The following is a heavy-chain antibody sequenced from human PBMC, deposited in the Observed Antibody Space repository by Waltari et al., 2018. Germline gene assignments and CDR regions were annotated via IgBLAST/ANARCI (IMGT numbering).Heavy chain of an antibody. CDR1: SASIRIGLYY. Sequence: QVQLRESGPRLVRPSQTLSLTCTVSSASIRIGLYYWGWTRQPASKGLEWVGHIYTTGTPTYNPSLRSRVTISLDTSKNQFSLNLNSVTAADTAMYYCARLEGPTVLGGLFDYWGQGTLVTVSS. CDR2: IYTTGTP. D-gene: IGHD3-16*01. V-gene: IGHV4-61*02. J-gene: IGHJ4*02. CDR3: ARLEGPTVLGGLFDY.